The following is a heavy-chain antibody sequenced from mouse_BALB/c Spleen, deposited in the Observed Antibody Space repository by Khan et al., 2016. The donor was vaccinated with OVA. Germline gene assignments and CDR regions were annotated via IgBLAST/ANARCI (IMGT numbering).Heavy chain of an antibody. J-gene: IGHJ3*01. CDR1: GFSLTGFG. CDR2: IWGDGST. Sequence: QMQLEESGPGLVAPSQSLSITCTVPGFSLTGFGINWVRQPPGKGLEWLGMIWGDGSTDYNSALKSRLSISKDNSKSQVFLKMNSLQTDDTARYYCARELRLGGFAYWGQGTLVTVSA. D-gene: IGHD1-2*01. CDR3: ARELRLGGFAY. V-gene: IGHV2-6-7*01.